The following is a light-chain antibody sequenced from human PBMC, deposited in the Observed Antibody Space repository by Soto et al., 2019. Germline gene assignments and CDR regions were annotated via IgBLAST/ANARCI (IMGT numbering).Light chain of an antibody. CDR3: PKYSSVPD. J-gene: IGKJ3*01. V-gene: IGKV1-27*01. CDR1: QGIRNF. Sequence: DIQMTQSPTSLSASVGDRVTITCRASQGIRNFVAWYQQKPGKAPKLLIYAASTLHSGVRSRFSCSGSGTDFSITNNSLQPEDVATYSCPKYSSVPDFGPGTKVEIK. CDR2: AAS.